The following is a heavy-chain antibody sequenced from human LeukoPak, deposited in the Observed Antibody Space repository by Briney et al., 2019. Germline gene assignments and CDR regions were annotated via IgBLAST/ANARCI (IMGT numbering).Heavy chain of an antibody. CDR1: GFTFDDYS. Sequence: GGSLRLSCATSGFTFDDYSMSWVRQVPGKGLEWVSSINWNAGSTTYADSVKGRFTISRDNANNSLYLQMNSLRAEDTALYYCARVMYHDSGSYYQYFHHWGQGTPVTVSS. D-gene: IGHD3-10*01. CDR2: INWNAGST. V-gene: IGHV3-20*04. CDR3: ARVMYHDSGSYYQYFHH. J-gene: IGHJ4*02.